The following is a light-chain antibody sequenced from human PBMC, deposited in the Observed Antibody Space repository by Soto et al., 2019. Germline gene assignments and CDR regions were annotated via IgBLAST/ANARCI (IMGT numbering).Light chain of an antibody. CDR1: SSNIGAGYD. J-gene: IGLJ1*01. CDR3: QCYDSSLSGYV. CDR2: GNS. Sequence: QSVLTQPPSVSGAPGQRVTISCTGSSSNIGAGYDVHWYQQLPGTAPKLLIYGNSNRPSGVPDRFSGSKSVTSASLAITGLQAEDEADYYCQCYDSSLSGYVFGTGTKLTVL. V-gene: IGLV1-40*01.